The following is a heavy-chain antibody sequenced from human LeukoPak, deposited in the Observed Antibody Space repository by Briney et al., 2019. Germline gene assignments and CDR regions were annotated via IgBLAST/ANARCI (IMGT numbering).Heavy chain of an antibody. CDR3: ARDTNFVSIAALNWFDP. D-gene: IGHD6-6*01. CDR1: GFTFSSYS. J-gene: IGHJ5*02. V-gene: IGHV3-21*01. Sequence: PGGSLRLSCAASGFTFSSYSVNWVRQAPGKGLEWVSSISSSSSYIYYADSVKGRFTISRDNAKNSLYLQMNSLRAEDTAVYYCARDTNFVSIAALNWFDPWGQGTLVTVSS. CDR2: ISSSSSYI.